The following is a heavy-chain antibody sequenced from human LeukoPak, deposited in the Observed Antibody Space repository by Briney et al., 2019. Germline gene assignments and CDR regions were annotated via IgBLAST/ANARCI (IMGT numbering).Heavy chain of an antibody. CDR1: GGSISSGGYY. J-gene: IGHJ4*02. CDR2: IYHSGST. V-gene: IGHV4-30-2*01. CDR3: ARRGYNSGSYIGEDF. Sequence: SETLSLTCTVSGGSISSGGYYWSWIRQPPGKGLEWIGYIYHSGSTYYNPSLKSRVTISVDRSKNQFSLKLSSVTAADTAVYYCARRGYNSGSYIGEDFWGQGTLVTVSS. D-gene: IGHD6-19*01.